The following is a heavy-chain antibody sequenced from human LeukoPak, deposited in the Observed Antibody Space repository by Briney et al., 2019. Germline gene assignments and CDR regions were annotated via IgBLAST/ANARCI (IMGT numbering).Heavy chain of an antibody. Sequence: PSETLSLTCTVSGGSISSYYWSWIRQPPGKGLEWIGYIYYSGSTNHNPSLKSRVTISVDTSKNQFSLKLSSVTAADTAVYYCARDYDYVWGSYHAFDIWGQGTMVTVSS. CDR2: IYYSGST. V-gene: IGHV4-59*01. CDR3: ARDYDYVWGSYHAFDI. D-gene: IGHD3-16*02. CDR1: GGSISSYY. J-gene: IGHJ3*02.